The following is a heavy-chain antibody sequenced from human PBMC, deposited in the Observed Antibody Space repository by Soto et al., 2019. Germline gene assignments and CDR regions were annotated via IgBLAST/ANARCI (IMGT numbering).Heavy chain of an antibody. V-gene: IGHV3-30-3*01. CDR2: ISNDGSNK. Sequence: QVQLVESGGGVVQPGRSLRLSCAASGFTFSSYAMHWVRQAPGKGLEWVALISNDGSNKYYADSVKGRFTISRDNSKNTLYLQMNNLRAEDTALYYCASEGGTVKAWFPAYWGQGTLVTVSS. CDR1: GFTFSSYA. J-gene: IGHJ4*02. D-gene: IGHD2-8*02. CDR3: ASEGGTVKAWFPAY.